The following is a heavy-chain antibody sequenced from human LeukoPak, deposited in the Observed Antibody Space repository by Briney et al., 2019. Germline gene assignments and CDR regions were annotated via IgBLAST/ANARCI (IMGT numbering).Heavy chain of an antibody. CDR1: GFSFIRYA. V-gene: IGHV3-23*01. CDR3: AKQMSTVTFTPFDY. D-gene: IGHD4-17*01. Sequence: GGSLRLSCAASGFSFIRYAMSWVRQAPGKGLEWVSAIRGSGDSTFYADSVKGRFTISRDNSKNTLYLQMNSLRAEDTAVYYCAKQMSTVTFTPFDYWGQGTLVTVSS. J-gene: IGHJ4*02. CDR2: IRGSGDST.